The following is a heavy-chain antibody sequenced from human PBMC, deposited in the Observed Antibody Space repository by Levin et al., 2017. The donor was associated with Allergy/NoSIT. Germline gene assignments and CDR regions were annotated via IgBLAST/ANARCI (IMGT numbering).Heavy chain of an antibody. Sequence: PSETLSLTCTVSGGSISKDYWSWIRQPPGKGLEWIGYIYYSGSTNSNPSLKSRVTISVDTSKNQLALNLRSVTAADTAVYSCARQRGYRGDDPEGDYYYYDGMDVWGQGTTVTVSS. CDR2: IYYSGST. D-gene: IGHD5-12*01. CDR3: ARQRGYRGDDPEGDYYYYDGMDV. J-gene: IGHJ6*02. CDR1: GGSISKDY. V-gene: IGHV4-59*08.